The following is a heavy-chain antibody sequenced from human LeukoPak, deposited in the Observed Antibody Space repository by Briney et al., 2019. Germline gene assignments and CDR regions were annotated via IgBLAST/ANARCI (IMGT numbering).Heavy chain of an antibody. CDR2: IYYSGST. V-gene: IGHV4-61*01. CDR3: AREYATYFQH. Sequence: SETPSLPCAVSGGPISNKKYFCGWIRPPPGKGLEWIGYIYYSGSTDYNPSLKSRVTISVNTSKNQFSLRLNSVTAADTAVYYCAREYATYFQHWGQGTLVTVSS. D-gene: IGHD2-8*01. J-gene: IGHJ1*01. CDR1: GGPISNKKYF.